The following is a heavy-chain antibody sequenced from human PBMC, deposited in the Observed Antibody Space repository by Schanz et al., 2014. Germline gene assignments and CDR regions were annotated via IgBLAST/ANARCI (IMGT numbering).Heavy chain of an antibody. CDR3: ARNIIATARAYDI. J-gene: IGHJ3*02. CDR2: INVYNGDT. D-gene: IGHD6-13*01. CDR1: GGTFSSFA. Sequence: QVQLVQSGAEVKKPGSSVKVSCKASGGTFSSFAIFWVRQAPGQGLEWMGWINVYNGDTKFAKTFQARVTLTTDTSTSKAYMERRSPRSDDTAVYYCARNIIATARAYDIWGQGTMVTVSS. V-gene: IGHV1-18*01.